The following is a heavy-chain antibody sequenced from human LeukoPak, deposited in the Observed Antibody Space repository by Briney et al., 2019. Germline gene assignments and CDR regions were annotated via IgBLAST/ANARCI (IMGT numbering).Heavy chain of an antibody. Sequence: QPGGSLRLSCAASGFTFSSYWMSWVRQAPGKGLEWVSVIYSGGSTYYADSVKGRFTISRDNSKNTLYLQMNSLRAEDTAVYYCARRYGDLGYYFDYWGQGTLVTVSS. J-gene: IGHJ4*02. V-gene: IGHV3-66*04. CDR3: ARRYGDLGYYFDY. CDR2: IYSGGST. D-gene: IGHD4-17*01. CDR1: GFTFSSYW.